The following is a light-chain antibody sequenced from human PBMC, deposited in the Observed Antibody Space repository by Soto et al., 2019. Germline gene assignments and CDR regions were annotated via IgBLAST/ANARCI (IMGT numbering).Light chain of an antibody. CDR3: HQRSNLFT. CDR2: DAS. CDR1: QSVSSY. Sequence: IVLTQSPATLSLSPWERATLSCRASQSVSSYLAWYQQKPGQAPRLLIYDASNRATGIPSRFSGSGSGTDFTLTISSLEPEDFAVYYCHQRSNLFTFGPGTKV. V-gene: IGKV3-11*01. J-gene: IGKJ3*01.